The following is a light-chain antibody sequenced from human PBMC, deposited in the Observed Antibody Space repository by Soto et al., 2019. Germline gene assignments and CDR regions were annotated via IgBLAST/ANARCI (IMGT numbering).Light chain of an antibody. CDR1: QSVSSY. CDR2: EAS. Sequence: EIVLTQSPATLSLSPGERATLSCRASQSVSSYLAWYQQKPSQAPRLLIYEASNRATGIPARFSGSGSGTDFTLTISSLEPEDFAVYYCQQRSNWPLTFGGGTKVDIK. CDR3: QQRSNWPLT. V-gene: IGKV3-11*01. J-gene: IGKJ4*01.